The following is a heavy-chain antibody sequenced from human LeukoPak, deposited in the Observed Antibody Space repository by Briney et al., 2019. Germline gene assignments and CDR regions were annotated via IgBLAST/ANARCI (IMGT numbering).Heavy chain of an antibody. CDR3: AKDNGARAIVEYFDY. D-gene: IGHD1-26*01. J-gene: IGHJ4*02. CDR1: GFTFSSYA. Sequence: GGSLRLSCAASGFTFSSYAIKWVRQAPGKGPECVSVISGGGGSTYYADSVTGRFNISRDNAKNTVTLVMNSLRAEDTAVYYCAKDNGARAIVEYFDYWGQGTLVTVSS. CDR2: ISGGGGST. V-gene: IGHV3-23*01.